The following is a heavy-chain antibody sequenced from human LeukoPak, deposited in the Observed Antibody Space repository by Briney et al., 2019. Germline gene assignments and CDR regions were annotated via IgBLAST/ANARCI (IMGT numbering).Heavy chain of an antibody. V-gene: IGHV3-11*06. D-gene: IGHD4-17*01. J-gene: IGHJ4*02. CDR2: VSSSSAYT. Sequence: GSLRLSCAASGFTFSDYYMSWIRQAPGKGLEWVSYVSSSSAYTSYADSVKGRFTISRDNAKNSLSLQMNGLRAEDTAVYYCARARGMDDYGDFRIKWGQGTLVTVSS. CDR3: ARARGMDDYGDFRIK. CDR1: GFTFSDYY.